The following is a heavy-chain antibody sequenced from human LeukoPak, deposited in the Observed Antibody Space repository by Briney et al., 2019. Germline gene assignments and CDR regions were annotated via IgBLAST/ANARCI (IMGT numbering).Heavy chain of an antibody. V-gene: IGHV3-30-3*01. CDR1: GFTFSSYA. D-gene: IGHD6-19*01. CDR3: ARARYSSGWYYFDY. J-gene: IGHJ4*02. Sequence: GGSLRLSCAASGFTFSSYAMHWVRRAPGKGLEWVAVISYDGSNKYYADSVKGRFTISRDNSKNTLYLQMNSLRAEDTAVYYCARARYSSGWYYFDYWGQGTLVTVSS. CDR2: ISYDGSNK.